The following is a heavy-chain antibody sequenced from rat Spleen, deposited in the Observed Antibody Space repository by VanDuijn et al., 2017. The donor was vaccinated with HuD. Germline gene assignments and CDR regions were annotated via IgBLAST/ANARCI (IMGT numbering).Heavy chain of an antibody. D-gene: IGHD4-2*01. CDR2: ISTGGDNI. J-gene: IGHJ1*01. V-gene: IGHV5S13*01. Sequence: EVQLVESGGGLVQPGRSLKLSCAASGFTFSNYDMAWVRQAPTKGLEWVASISTGGDNIHYQDSVKGRFTITRDNAQNTLYLQMNSLRSEDTANYYCTRGERWYLDFWGQGTMVTVSS. CDR3: TRGERWYLDF. CDR1: GFTFSNYD.